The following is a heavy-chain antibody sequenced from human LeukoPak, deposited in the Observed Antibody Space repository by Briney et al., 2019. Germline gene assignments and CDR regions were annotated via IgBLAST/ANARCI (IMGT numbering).Heavy chain of an antibody. CDR3: ARDVITMVRGVMVRGVHWFDP. Sequence: PSETLSLTCTVSGGSISSGTYYWAWIRQPPGRGLEWIGTIYHSGSTYYNPSPKTRVTISVDTSKNQFSLKLSSVTAADTAVYYCARDVITMVRGVMVRGVHWFDPWGQGTLVTVSS. CDR1: GGSISSGTYY. J-gene: IGHJ5*02. D-gene: IGHD3-10*01. V-gene: IGHV4-39*07. CDR2: IYHSGST.